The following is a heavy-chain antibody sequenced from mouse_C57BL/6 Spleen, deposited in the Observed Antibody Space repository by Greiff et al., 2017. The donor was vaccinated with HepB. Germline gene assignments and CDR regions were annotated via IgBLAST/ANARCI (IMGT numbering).Heavy chain of an antibody. J-gene: IGHJ2*01. CDR3: ARGDYYYGSSPYFDY. D-gene: IGHD1-1*01. Sequence: QVQLQQPGAELVKPGASVKLSCKASGYTFTSYWMHWVKQRPGQGLEWIGMIHPNSGSTNYNEKFKSKATLTVDKSSSTAYMQLSSLTSEDSAVYYCARGDYYYGSSPYFDYWGQGTTLTVSS. CDR1: GYTFTSYW. CDR2: IHPNSGST. V-gene: IGHV1-64*01.